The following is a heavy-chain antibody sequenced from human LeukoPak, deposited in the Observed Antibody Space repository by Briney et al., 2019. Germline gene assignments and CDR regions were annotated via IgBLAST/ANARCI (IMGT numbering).Heavy chain of an antibody. CDR2: IYYSGST. CDR1: GGSISSGGYY. J-gene: IGHJ4*02. Sequence: SETLSLTCTVSGGSISSGGYYWSWIRQHPGKGLEWIGYIYYSGSTYYNPSLKSRVTISVDTSKNQFSLKLSSVTAADTAVYYCAREGVTAFMMNRYFDYWGQGTLVTVSS. V-gene: IGHV4-31*03. CDR3: AREGVTAFMMNRYFDY. D-gene: IGHD2-21*02.